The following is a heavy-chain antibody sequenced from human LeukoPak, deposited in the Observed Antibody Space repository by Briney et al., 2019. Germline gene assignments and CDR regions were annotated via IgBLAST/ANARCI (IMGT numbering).Heavy chain of an antibody. Sequence: PSETLSLTCAVYGGSFSGYYWSWIRQPPGKGLEWIGEINHSGSTNYNPSLKSRVTISVDTYKNQFSLKLSSVTAADTAVYYCARARGSGSSGHWGQGTLVTVSS. CDR1: GGSFSGYY. V-gene: IGHV4-34*01. D-gene: IGHD3-10*01. CDR3: ARARGSGSSGH. J-gene: IGHJ4*02. CDR2: INHSGST.